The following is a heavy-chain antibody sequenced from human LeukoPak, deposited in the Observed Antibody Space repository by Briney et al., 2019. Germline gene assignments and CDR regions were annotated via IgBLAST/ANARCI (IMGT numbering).Heavy chain of an antibody. CDR1: GFAFSVYA. Sequence: GGSLILSCTASGFAFSVYAMSWLRQPPGKGLEWVSTINANSGATSYAASVRGRFTLSRDNSKNTLYLQLNTLRADHTATYYCAKPISGGLAVTADWFHPWGQGTLVVVSS. V-gene: IGHV3-23*01. D-gene: IGHD6-19*01. J-gene: IGHJ5*01. CDR3: AKPISGGLAVTADWFHP. CDR2: INANSGAT.